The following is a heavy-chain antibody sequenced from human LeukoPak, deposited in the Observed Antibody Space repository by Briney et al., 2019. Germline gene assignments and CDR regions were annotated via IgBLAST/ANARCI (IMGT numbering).Heavy chain of an antibody. CDR3: ARGDWFDP. Sequence: ASVKVSCKASGYTFTSYYMHWVRQAPGQGLEWMGWINPDSGGTKYAQKFQGRVTMTRDTSISTAYMELSRLRSDDTAMYYCARGDWFDPWGQGTLVTVSS. CDR2: INPDSGGT. V-gene: IGHV1-2*02. J-gene: IGHJ5*02. CDR1: GYTFTSYY.